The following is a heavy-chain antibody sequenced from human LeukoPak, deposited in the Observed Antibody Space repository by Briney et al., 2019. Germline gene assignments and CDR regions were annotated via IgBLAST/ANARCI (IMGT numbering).Heavy chain of an antibody. D-gene: IGHD3-10*01. J-gene: IGHJ3*02. CDR3: ARVRKAAPTWFGDRAFDI. Sequence: SETLSLTCAVCGGSFSDYYWSWLRQPPGKGLEWIGEINHSGSTNYNPSLKSRVTISVDTSKNQFSLKLSSVTAADTAVYYCARVRKAAPTWFGDRAFDIWGQGTMVTVSS. CDR2: INHSGST. CDR1: GGSFSDYY. V-gene: IGHV4-34*01.